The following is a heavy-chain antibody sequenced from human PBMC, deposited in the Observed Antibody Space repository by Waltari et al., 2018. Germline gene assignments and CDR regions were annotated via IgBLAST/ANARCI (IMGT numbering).Heavy chain of an antibody. CDR2: IYSGGQT. CDR3: TRGVVASAAASY. V-gene: IGHV3-66*01. J-gene: IGHJ4*02. D-gene: IGHD2-2*01. Sequence: EVQLVESGGGWVQPGGSLGLSWAASGVTVRNNYMNWVRQAPGKGLEWVSTIYSGGQTYYADYGKGRFTISRDNPKNTVYLQMNSLRPDDTAVYYCTRGVVASAAASYWGQGTLVTVSS. CDR1: GVTVRNNY.